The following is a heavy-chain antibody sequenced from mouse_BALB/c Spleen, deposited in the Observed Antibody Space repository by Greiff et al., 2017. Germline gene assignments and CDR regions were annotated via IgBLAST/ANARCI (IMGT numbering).Heavy chain of an antibody. D-gene: IGHD3-3*01. Sequence: EAGGGLVQPKGSLKLSCAASGFTFNTYAMNWVRQAPGKGLEWVARIRSKSNNYATYYADSVKDRFTISRDDSQSMLYLQMNNLKTEDTAMYYCVRRAFDYWGQGTTLTVSS. CDR3: VRRAFDY. V-gene: IGHV10-1*02. CDR2: IRSKSNNYAT. CDR1: GFTFNTYA. J-gene: IGHJ2*01.